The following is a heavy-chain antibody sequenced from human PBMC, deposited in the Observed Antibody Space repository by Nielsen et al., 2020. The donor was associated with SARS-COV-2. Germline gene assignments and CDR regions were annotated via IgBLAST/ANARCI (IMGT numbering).Heavy chain of an antibody. V-gene: IGHV3-30-3*01. Sequence: GGSLRLSCAASGFTFSSYAMHWVRQAPGKVLEWVAVISYDGSNKYYADSVKGRFTISRDNSKNTLYLQMNSLRAEDTAVYYCARDHQLPPVYYYYYGMDVWGQGTTVTVSS. J-gene: IGHJ6*02. CDR1: GFTFSSYA. CDR2: ISYDGSNK. D-gene: IGHD2-2*01. CDR3: ARDHQLPPVYYYYYGMDV.